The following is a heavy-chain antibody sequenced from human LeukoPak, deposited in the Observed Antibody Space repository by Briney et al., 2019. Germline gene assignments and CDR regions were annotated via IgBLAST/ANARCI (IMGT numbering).Heavy chain of an antibody. CDR2: INPNSGGT. D-gene: IGHD2-21*02. CDR1: GYTFTGYY. J-gene: IGHJ5*02. CDR3: ARAHWVVTDLPEFP. V-gene: IGHV1-2*02. Sequence: GASVKVSCKASGYTFTGYYMHWVRQAPGQGLEWMGWINPNSGGTNYAQKFQGRVTMTRDTSISTAYMELSRLRSDDTAVYYCARAHWVVTDLPEFPWGQGTLVTVSS.